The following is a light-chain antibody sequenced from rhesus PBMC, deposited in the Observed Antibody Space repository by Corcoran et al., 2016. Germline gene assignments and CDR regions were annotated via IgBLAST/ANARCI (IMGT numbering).Light chain of an antibody. V-gene: IGKV1-22*01. J-gene: IGKJ2*01. CDR1: QSISSC. CDR2: KAS. Sequence: DIQMTQSPSSLSASVGDTVTITCRASQSISSCLAWSQQKPGNAPKLRIYKASSLQSGAPSRFSGSGSGTACTLTISSLQSEDFATYYCQQYSSSPDSFGPGTKVEIK. CDR3: QQYSSSPDS.